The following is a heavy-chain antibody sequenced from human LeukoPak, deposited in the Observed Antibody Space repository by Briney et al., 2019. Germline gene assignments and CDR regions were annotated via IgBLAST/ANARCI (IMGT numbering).Heavy chain of an antibody. Sequence: SETLSLTCTVSGGSISSSSYYWGWIRQPPGKGLEWIGSIYYSGSTYYNPSLKSRVTISVDTSKNQFSLKLSSVTAADTAVYYCAGDCSGGSCLRYYYGMDVWGQGTTVTVSS. CDR2: IYYSGST. J-gene: IGHJ6*02. CDR3: AGDCSGGSCLRYYYGMDV. D-gene: IGHD2-15*01. CDR1: GGSISSSSYY. V-gene: IGHV4-39*07.